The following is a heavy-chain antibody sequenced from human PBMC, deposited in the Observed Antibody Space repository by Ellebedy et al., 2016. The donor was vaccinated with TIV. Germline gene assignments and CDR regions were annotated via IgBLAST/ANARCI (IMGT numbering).Heavy chain of an antibody. CDR3: ARGLVYYDSSGEDNDY. V-gene: IGHV4-59*01. D-gene: IGHD3-22*01. CDR1: GGSISSYY. CDR2: IYYSGST. J-gene: IGHJ4*02. Sequence: MPSETLSLTCTVSGGSISSYYWSWIRQPPGKGLEWIGYIYYSGSTNYNPSLKSRVTISVDTSKNQFSLKLSSVTAADTAVYYCARGLVYYDSSGEDNDYWGQGTLVTVSS.